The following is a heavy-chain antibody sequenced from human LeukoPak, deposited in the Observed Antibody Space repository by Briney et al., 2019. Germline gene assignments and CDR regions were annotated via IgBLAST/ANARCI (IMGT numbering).Heavy chain of an antibody. V-gene: IGHV4-4*07. J-gene: IGHJ3*02. CDR1: GGSISSYY. CDR2: IYTSGST. D-gene: IGHD6-13*01. Sequence: SETLSLTCTVSGGSISSYYWSWIRQPAGKGLEWSGRIYTSGSTNYNPSLKSRVTMSVDTSKNQFSLKLSSVTAADTAVYYCARGQGSSWYSDAFDIWGQGTMVTVSS. CDR3: ARGQGSSWYSDAFDI.